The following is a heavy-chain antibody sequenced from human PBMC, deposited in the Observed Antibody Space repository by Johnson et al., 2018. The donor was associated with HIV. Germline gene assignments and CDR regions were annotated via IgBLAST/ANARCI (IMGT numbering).Heavy chain of an antibody. CDR3: ALTGDHDAFDI. D-gene: IGHD7-27*01. Sequence: GGSTYYADSVKGRFTISRDNSKNTLYLQMNSLRAEDTAVYYCALTGDHDAFDIWGQGTMVTVSS. J-gene: IGHJ3*02. CDR2: GGST. V-gene: IGHV3-53*01.